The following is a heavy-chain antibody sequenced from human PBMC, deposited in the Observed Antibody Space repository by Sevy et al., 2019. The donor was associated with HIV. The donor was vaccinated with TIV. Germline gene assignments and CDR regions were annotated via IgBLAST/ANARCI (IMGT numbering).Heavy chain of an antibody. CDR2: SYWNDVK. CDR3: THTTVSFSTFYPYYNFYGLGV. Sequence: SGPTLVKPTETLTLRCAYSGFSLSVHNVGVGWIRQPPGQALEWLGSSYWNDVKRYSPSLKSRFTISKKVNQAVLTSTSVEPVDTATYYCTHTTVSFSTFYPYYNFYGLGVWGPGTTVTVSS. J-gene: IGHJ6*02. D-gene: IGHD2-2*01. CDR1: GFSLSVHNVG. V-gene: IGHV2-5*01.